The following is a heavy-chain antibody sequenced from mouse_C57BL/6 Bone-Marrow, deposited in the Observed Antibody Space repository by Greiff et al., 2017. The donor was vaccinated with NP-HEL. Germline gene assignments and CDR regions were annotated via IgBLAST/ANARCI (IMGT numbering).Heavy chain of an antibody. CDR2: IYPRSGNT. V-gene: IGHV1-81*01. CDR3: ARSFLPYAMDY. D-gene: IGHD2-1*01. CDR1: GYTFTSYG. J-gene: IGHJ4*01. Sequence: VQGVESGAELARPGASVKLSCKASGYTFTSYGISWVKQRTGQGLEWIGEIYPRSGNTYYNEKFKGKATLTADKSSSTAYMELRSLTSEDSAVYFCARSFLPYAMDYWGQGTSVTVSA.